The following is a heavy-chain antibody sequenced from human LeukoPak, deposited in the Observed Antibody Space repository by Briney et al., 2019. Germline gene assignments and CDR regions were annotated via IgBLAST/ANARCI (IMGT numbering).Heavy chain of an antibody. CDR3: ARESTPLRGAFDP. CDR1: GFTFTNYG. CDR2: IDSRDNT. Sequence: GGSLRLSCAASGFTFTNYGVHWVRQAPGKGLEWVSVIDSRDNTYHADSVKGRFTISRHTSKNTLYLQMNSLRAEDTAVYCCARESTPLRGAFDPWGPGTLVTVSS. J-gene: IGHJ5*02. D-gene: IGHD5-24*01. V-gene: IGHV3-NL1*01.